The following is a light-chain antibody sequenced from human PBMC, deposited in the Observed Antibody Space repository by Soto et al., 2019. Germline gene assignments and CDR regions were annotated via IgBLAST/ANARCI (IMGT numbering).Light chain of an antibody. CDR2: DAS. V-gene: IGKV1-5*01. Sequence: DIQMTQSPSTLPASGGDRVTITCRASQSISSWLAWYQQKPGKAPKLLIYDASSLESGVPSRFSGSGSGTEFTLTISSLQPDDFATYYCQQYNSYPWTFGQGTKVDIK. J-gene: IGKJ1*01. CDR3: QQYNSYPWT. CDR1: QSISSW.